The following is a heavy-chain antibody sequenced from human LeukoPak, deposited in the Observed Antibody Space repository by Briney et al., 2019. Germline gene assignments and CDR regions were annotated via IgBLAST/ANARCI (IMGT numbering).Heavy chain of an antibody. CDR2: IYTSGST. J-gene: IGHJ4*02. D-gene: IGHD5-24*01. CDR3: AREGMATIIY. CDR1: GGSISSGSYY. Sequence: PSQTLSLTCTVSGGSISSGSYYWSWIRQPAGKGLEWIGRIYTSGSTNYNPSLKSRVTISVDTSKHQFSLKLSSVTAADTAVYYCAREGMATIIYWGQGTLVTVSS. V-gene: IGHV4-61*02.